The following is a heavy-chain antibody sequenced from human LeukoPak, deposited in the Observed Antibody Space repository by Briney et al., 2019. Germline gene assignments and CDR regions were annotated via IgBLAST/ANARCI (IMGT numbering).Heavy chain of an antibody. Sequence: ASVKVSCKASGYTFTSYAMNWVRQAPGQGLEWMGWINTNTGNPTYAQGFLTGRYVFSLDTSASTAYLQINGLKADDTAVYYCGRDPRLGIRGYTYGYIDHWGQGTLLTVAS. CDR2: INTNTGNP. CDR1: GYTFTSYA. D-gene: IGHD5-18*01. V-gene: IGHV7-4-1*02. J-gene: IGHJ4*02. CDR3: GRDPRLGIRGYTYGYIDH.